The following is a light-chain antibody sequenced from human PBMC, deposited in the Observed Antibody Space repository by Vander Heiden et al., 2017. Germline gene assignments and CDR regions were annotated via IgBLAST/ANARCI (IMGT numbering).Light chain of an antibody. Sequence: QPALPQPASVSASPGPSITISCTGTSSDVGGYTRVPWYQPPPRKAPKLMISEVNNRTTGVSKRFSGSKSGNTASMTISGLQAEDEADYYCCSYSSSGTPHYVFGSGTKVTVL. CDR1: SSDVGGYTR. CDR3: CSYSSSGTPHYV. J-gene: IGLJ1*01. V-gene: IGLV2-14*01. CDR2: EVN.